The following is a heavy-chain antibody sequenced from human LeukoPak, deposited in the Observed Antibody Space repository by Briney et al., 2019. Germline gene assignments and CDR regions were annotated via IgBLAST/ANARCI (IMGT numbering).Heavy chain of an antibody. Sequence: AGGSLRLSCAASGFTFSSYAMHWVRQAPGKGLEWVAVISYDGSNKYYADSVKGRFTISRDNSKNTLYLQMNSLRAEDTAVYYCARDIAAAGTTDYWGQGTLVTVSS. CDR3: ARDIAAAGTTDY. CDR1: GFTFSSYA. V-gene: IGHV3-30-3*01. D-gene: IGHD6-13*01. J-gene: IGHJ4*02. CDR2: ISYDGSNK.